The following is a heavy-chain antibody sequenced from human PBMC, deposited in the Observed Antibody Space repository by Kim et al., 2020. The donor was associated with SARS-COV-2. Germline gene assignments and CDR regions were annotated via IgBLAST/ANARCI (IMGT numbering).Heavy chain of an antibody. CDR3: AREGAVGGHIDY. Sequence: GGSLRLSCVASGFSVNSNNMNWVRQAPGKGLEWVSLIYSAGNTYYADSVTGRCTISRDNSKNTLYLQMNSLGAEDTAMYYCAREGAVGGHIDYWGQGTLVTVST. CDR1: GFSVNSNN. CDR2: IYSAGNT. V-gene: IGHV3-53*01. D-gene: IGHD6-19*01. J-gene: IGHJ4*02.